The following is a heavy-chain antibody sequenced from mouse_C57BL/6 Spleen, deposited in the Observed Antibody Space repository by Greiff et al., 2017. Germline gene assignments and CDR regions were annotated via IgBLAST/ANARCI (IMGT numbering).Heavy chain of an antibody. CDR1: GYTFTSYW. CDR2: IDPNRGGT. V-gene: IGHV1-72*01. D-gene: IGHD2-4*01. CDR3: ARNYDYDGDFDV. J-gene: IGHJ1*03. Sequence: VQLQQPGAELVKPGASVKLSCKASGYTFTSYWMHWVKQRPGRGLEWIGRIDPNRGGTKYTEKFKSKATLTVDKPSSKAYMQLSSLTSEDSAVYYCARNYDYDGDFDVGGTGTTVTVSA.